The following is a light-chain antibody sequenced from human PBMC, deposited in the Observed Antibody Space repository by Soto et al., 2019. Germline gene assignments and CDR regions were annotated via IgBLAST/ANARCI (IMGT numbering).Light chain of an antibody. V-gene: IGKV3D-15*01. J-gene: IGKJ1*01. CDR3: QQYSIWRT. CDR2: GAS. Sequence: EIEMTQSPATLSLAPGERGTLSCRARESVSTNLAWYQQKAGQPPRLLIYGASTRATGIPAWFSGSGSGTEFPLTISSLQSEDFAVYYCQQYSIWRTFGQGTKVDIK. CDR1: ESVSTN.